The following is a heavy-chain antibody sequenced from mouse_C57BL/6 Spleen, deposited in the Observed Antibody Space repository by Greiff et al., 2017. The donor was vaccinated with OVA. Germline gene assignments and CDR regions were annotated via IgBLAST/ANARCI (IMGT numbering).Heavy chain of an antibody. D-gene: IGHD2-1*01. Sequence: EVMLVESGGGLVKPGGSLKLSCAASGFTFSDYGMHWVRQAPEKGLEWVAYISSGSSTIYYADTVKGRFTISRDNAKNTLFLQMTSLRSEDTAMYYCARNYGNLLYAMDYWGQGTSVTVSS. J-gene: IGHJ4*01. CDR2: ISSGSSTI. CDR1: GFTFSDYG. V-gene: IGHV5-17*01. CDR3: ARNYGNLLYAMDY.